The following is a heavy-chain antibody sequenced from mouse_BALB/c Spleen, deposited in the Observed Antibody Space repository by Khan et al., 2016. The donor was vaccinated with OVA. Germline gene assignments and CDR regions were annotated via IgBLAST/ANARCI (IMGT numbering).Heavy chain of an antibody. CDR3: ARSVTITTVVATDFDY. Sequence: EVQLVESGPGLVKPSQSLSLTCTVTGYSITSDYAWNWIRQFPGNKLEWMGYISYSGRTSYNPSLKSRISITRDPSKNQFFLQLNSVTTEDTATDYCARSVTITTVVATDFDYWGQGTTLTVSS. CDR1: GYSITSDYA. V-gene: IGHV3-2*02. D-gene: IGHD1-1*01. J-gene: IGHJ2*01. CDR2: ISYSGRT.